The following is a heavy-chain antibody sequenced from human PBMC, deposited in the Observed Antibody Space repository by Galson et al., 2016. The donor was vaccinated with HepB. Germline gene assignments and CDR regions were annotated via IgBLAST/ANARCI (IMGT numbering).Heavy chain of an antibody. CDR1: GFIFSSYG. V-gene: IGHV3-30*18. J-gene: IGHJ4*02. Sequence: SLRLSCAASGFIFSSYGMHWVRQAPGKGLEWVSVISKDGRIKNYAESEKGRFTISSDNSKNTLYLQMNTLRVEDTAVYYCAKEDGGSGSYLEYWGQGTLVTVSS. D-gene: IGHD3-10*01. CDR3: AKEDGGSGSYLEY. CDR2: ISKDGRIK.